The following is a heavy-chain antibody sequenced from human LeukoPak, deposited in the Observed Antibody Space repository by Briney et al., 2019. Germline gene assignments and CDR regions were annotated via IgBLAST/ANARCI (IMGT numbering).Heavy chain of an antibody. CDR2: IIPIFGTA. V-gene: IGHV1-69*06. D-gene: IGHD2-15*01. CDR3: ARESRVGYCSGGSCFDP. CDR1: GYTFTSYG. J-gene: IGHJ5*02. Sequence: GASVKVSCKASGYTFTSYGISWVRQAPGQGLEWMGGIIPIFGTANYAQKFQGRVTITADKSTSTAYMELSSLRSEDTAVYYCARESRVGYCSGGSCFDPWGQGTLVTVSS.